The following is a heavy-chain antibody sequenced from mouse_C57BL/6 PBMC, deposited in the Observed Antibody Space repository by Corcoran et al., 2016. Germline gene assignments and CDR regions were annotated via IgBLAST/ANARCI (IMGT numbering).Heavy chain of an antibody. J-gene: IGHJ4*01. V-gene: IGHV1-26*01. CDR1: GYTFTDYY. CDR2: INPNNGGT. Sequence: EVQLQQSGPELVKPGASVKISCKASGYTFTDYYMNWVKQSHGKSLEWIGDINPNNGGTSYNQKFKGKATLTVDKSSSTAYMELRSLTSEDSAVYYCARSAYYSNYVGYAMDYWGQGTSVTVSS. D-gene: IGHD2-5*01. CDR3: ARSAYYSNYVGYAMDY.